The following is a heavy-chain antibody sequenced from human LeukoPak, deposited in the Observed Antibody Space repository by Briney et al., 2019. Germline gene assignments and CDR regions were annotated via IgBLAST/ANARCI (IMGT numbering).Heavy chain of an antibody. V-gene: IGHV4-59*01. D-gene: IGHD4-23*01. Sequence: SETLSLTCTVSGGSISSYYWSWIRQPPGKGLEWIGYIYYSGSTNCNPSVKSRVAMSVDTSKKQFSLKLSSLTAADTAVYYCARGGTAVIAPNAFDIWGQGTMVTVSS. CDR2: IYYSGST. CDR1: GGSISSYY. J-gene: IGHJ3*02. CDR3: ARGGTAVIAPNAFDI.